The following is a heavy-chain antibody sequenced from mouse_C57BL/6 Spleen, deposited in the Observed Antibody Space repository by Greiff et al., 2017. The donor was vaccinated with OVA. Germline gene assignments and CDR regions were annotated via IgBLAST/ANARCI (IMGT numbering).Heavy chain of an antibody. CDR3: ERMGDYDYDGGFAY. D-gene: IGHD2-4*01. J-gene: IGHJ3*01. CDR2: IYPGDGDT. CDR1: GYAFSSSW. V-gene: IGHV1-82*01. Sequence: QVQLQQSGPELVKPGASVKISCKASGYAFSSSWMNWVKQRPGKGLEWIGRIYPGDGDTNYNGKFKGKATLTADKSSSTAYMQLSSLTSEDSAVYFCERMGDYDYDGGFAYWGQGTLVTVSA.